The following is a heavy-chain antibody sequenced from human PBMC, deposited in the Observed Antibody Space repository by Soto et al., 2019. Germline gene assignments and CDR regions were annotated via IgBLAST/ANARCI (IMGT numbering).Heavy chain of an antibody. CDR1: GGPISSYY. CDR3: ARRRNYYDSSGYYFDYVDY. J-gene: IGHJ4*01. Sequence: SDPLSLTCTVSGGPISSYYWSWIRQPAGKGLEWIGRIYTSGSTNYNPSLKSRATMSVDTSKNQYSLKLSSVTAADTAVYYCARRRNYYDSSGYYFDYVDYWGQGTLVT. V-gene: IGHV4-4*07. D-gene: IGHD3-22*01. CDR2: IYTSGST.